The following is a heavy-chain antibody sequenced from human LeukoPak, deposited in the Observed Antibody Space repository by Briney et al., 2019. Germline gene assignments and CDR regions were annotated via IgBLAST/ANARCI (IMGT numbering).Heavy chain of an antibody. J-gene: IGHJ6*03. Sequence: SETLSLTCAVSGGSISSYYWSWIRQTPGKGLEWIGYIYYSGSTNFNPSLKSRVTISVDTSKNQFSLKMSSVTAADTAVYFCARGGPPGYYYDYYMDVWGKGTTVTISS. V-gene: IGHV4-59*01. CDR3: ARGGPPGYYYDYYMDV. CDR1: GGSISSYY. CDR2: IYYSGST.